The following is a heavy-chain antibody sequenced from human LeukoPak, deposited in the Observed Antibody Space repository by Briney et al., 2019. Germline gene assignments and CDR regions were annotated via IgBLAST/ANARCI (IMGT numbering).Heavy chain of an antibody. V-gene: IGHV4-38-2*02. CDR2: IFHTGST. CDR3: ARDPGSGSYYPPSAFDI. Sequence: SETLSLTCTVSGYSITRGYYWGWIRQPPGEGPEWIASIFHTGSTNYNPSLKSRATISVDKSKNQFSLKLSSVTAADTAVYYCARDPGSGSYYPPSAFDIWGQGTMVTVSS. D-gene: IGHD1-26*01. CDR1: GYSITRGYY. J-gene: IGHJ3*02.